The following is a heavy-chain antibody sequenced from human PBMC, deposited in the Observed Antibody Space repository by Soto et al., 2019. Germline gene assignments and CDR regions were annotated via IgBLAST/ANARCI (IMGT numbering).Heavy chain of an antibody. CDR3: AIGYCSSTSCYYYYYYGMDV. J-gene: IGHJ6*02. V-gene: IGHV1-69*13. CDR1: GGTFSSYA. D-gene: IGHD2-2*01. Sequence: ASVKVSCKASGGTFSSYAISWVRQAPGQGLEWMGGIIPIFGTANYAQKFQGRVTITADESTSTAYMELSSLRSEDTAVYYCAIGYCSSTSCYYYYYYGMDVWGQGTTVTV. CDR2: IIPIFGTA.